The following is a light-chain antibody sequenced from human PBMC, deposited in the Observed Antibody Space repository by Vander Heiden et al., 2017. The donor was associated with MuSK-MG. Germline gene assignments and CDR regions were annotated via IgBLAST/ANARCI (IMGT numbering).Light chain of an antibody. Sequence: DIQVTQSPSSLSASVGDRVTITCRASQSISSYLNWYQQKPGKAPKLLIYAASSLQSGVPSRFSGSGSGTDFTLTISSLQPEDFATYYCQQSDSTPLTFGGGTKVEI. CDR2: AAS. J-gene: IGKJ4*01. CDR1: QSISSY. CDR3: QQSDSTPLT. V-gene: IGKV1-39*01.